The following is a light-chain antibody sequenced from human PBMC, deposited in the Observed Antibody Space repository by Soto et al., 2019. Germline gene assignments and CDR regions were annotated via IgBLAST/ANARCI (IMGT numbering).Light chain of an antibody. CDR2: GAS. CDR3: QQYNDWPPIT. Sequence: EVVMTQSPVAMSVSPGERATLSCRASQSVSNELAWYQQKPGQGPRLLIYGASTRASGIPARFSGSGSGTEFTLTISSVQSADSAVYYCQQYNDWPPITFGQGTKVEI. CDR1: QSVSNE. J-gene: IGKJ1*01. V-gene: IGKV3-15*01.